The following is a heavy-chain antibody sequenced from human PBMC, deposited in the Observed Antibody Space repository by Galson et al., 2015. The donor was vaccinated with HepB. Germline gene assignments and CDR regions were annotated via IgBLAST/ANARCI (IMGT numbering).Heavy chain of an antibody. V-gene: IGHV5-51*01. J-gene: IGHJ3*02. Sequence: QSGAEVKKPGESLKISCKGSGYSFTSYWIGWMRQMPGKGLEWMGIIYPGDSDTRYSPSFQGQVTISADKSISTAYLQWSSLKASDTAMYYCARQRIVATTSGLDAFEIWGQGTMVTVSS. CDR3: ARQRIVATTSGLDAFEI. CDR1: GYSFTSYW. CDR2: IYPGDSDT. D-gene: IGHD5-12*01.